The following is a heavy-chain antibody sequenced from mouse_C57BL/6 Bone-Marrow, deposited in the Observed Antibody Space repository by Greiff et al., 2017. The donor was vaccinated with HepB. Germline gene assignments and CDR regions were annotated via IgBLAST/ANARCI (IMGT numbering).Heavy chain of an antibody. J-gene: IGHJ2*01. CDR1: GYTFTDYE. CDR2: IDPETCGT. V-gene: IGHV1-23*01. D-gene: IGHD1-1*01. Sequence: VQRVESGAELVRPGASVKLSCKASGYTFTDYEMHCVKQTPVHGLEWIGAIDPETCGTAYNQKFKGKATLTADKSSSTAYMELRSLTSEASAVYYCTSEGIYYYGSSDYWGQGTTLTVSA. CDR3: TSEGIYYYGSSDY.